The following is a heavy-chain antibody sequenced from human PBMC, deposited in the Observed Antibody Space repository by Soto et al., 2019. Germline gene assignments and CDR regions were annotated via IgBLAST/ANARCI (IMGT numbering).Heavy chain of an antibody. Sequence: GESLKIFCQGSGYSFINYWIGWVRQMPGKGLEWMGIIYPGDSDTRYSPSFQGQVTISADKSISTAYLQWSSLKASDTAMYYCARARITTKYYYYGMDVWGQGTTVTVSS. CDR3: ARARITTKYYYYGMDV. D-gene: IGHD1-20*01. CDR2: IYPGDSDT. CDR1: GYSFINYW. V-gene: IGHV5-51*01. J-gene: IGHJ6*02.